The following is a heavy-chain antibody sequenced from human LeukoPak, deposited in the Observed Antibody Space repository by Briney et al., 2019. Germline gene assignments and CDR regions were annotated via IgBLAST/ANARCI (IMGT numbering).Heavy chain of an antibody. J-gene: IGHJ5*02. V-gene: IGHV4-39*07. D-gene: IGHD2-8*01. CDR1: YASITTSSYY. Sequence: SETLSLTCTASYASITTSSYYWGWIRQPPGKGLEWIGSIYYSGSTYYNPSLKSRVTISLDSSKNQFSLKVTSLTAADTAVYYCARDQGYCTNGVCLDPVRFDPWGQGTLVTVSS. CDR2: IYYSGST. CDR3: ARDQGYCTNGVCLDPVRFDP.